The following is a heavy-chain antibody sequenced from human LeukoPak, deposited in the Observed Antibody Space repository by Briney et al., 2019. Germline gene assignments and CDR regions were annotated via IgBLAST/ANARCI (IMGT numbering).Heavy chain of an antibody. CDR2: IGSSGSTI. Sequence: GGSLRLSCAASGFTFSSYEMNCVRQAPGKGLEWVSYIGSSGSTIYYADSVKGRFTISRDNAKHSLYLQMNSLRAEDTAVYYCARDSFVWGSYRPMDVWGKGTTVTISS. CDR3: ARDSFVWGSYRPMDV. J-gene: IGHJ6*03. CDR1: GFTFSSYE. V-gene: IGHV3-48*03. D-gene: IGHD3-16*02.